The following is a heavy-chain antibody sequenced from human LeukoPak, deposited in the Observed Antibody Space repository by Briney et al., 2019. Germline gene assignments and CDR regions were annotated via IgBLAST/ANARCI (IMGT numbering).Heavy chain of an antibody. V-gene: IGHV4-59*01. J-gene: IGHJ5*02. CDR1: GGSFCGYY. Sequence: PSETLSLTCAVYGGSFCGYYWSWIRQPPGKGLEWIGYIYYSGSTNYNPSLKSRVTISVDTSKNQFSLKLSSVTAADTAVYYCARGGSPGSTYWFDPWGQGTLVTVSS. CDR2: IYYSGST. CDR3: ARGGSPGSTYWFDP. D-gene: IGHD3-10*01.